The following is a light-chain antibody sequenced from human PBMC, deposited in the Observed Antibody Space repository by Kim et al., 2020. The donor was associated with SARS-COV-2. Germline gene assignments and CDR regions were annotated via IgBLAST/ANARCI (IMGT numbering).Light chain of an antibody. Sequence: AAQGQKVTISCSGSSSNIGNNYVSWYQQLPGTTPKLLIYDNNKRPSGIPDRFSGSKSGTSATLGITGLQTGDEADYYCGTWDSSLVFGTGTKVTVL. CDR1: SSNIGNNY. J-gene: IGLJ1*01. CDR3: GTWDSSLV. V-gene: IGLV1-51*01. CDR2: DNN.